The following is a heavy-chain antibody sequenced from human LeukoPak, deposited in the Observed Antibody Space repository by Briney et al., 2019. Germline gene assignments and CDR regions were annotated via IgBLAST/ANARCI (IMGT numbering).Heavy chain of an antibody. CDR1: EFSVGSNY. CDR2: IYSGGST. V-gene: IGHV3-66*01. J-gene: IGHJ4*02. CDR3: AKDRNAYIGYDFYPPDY. D-gene: IGHD5-12*01. Sequence: GGSLRLSCAASEFSVGSNYMTWVRQAPGKGLEWVSLIYSGGSTYYADPVKGRFTISRDNSKNTLYLQMNSLRAEDTAVYYCAKDRNAYIGYDFYPPDYWGQGTLVTVSS.